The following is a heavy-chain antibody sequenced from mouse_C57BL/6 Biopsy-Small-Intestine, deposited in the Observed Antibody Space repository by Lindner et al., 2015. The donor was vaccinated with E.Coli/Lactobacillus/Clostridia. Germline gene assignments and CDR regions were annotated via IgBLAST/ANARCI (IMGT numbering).Heavy chain of an antibody. CDR3: ARGGGGYYGFAY. Sequence: VQLQESGPGMVKPSQSLSLTCTVTGYSITSGYDWHWIRHFPGNKLEWMGYINYSGSTNYNPSLKSRISITHDTSKNHFFLKLNSVTTEDTATYYCARGGGGYYGFAYWGQGTLVTVSA. CDR2: INYSGST. V-gene: IGHV3-1*01. D-gene: IGHD2-3*01. CDR1: GYSITSGYD. J-gene: IGHJ3*01.